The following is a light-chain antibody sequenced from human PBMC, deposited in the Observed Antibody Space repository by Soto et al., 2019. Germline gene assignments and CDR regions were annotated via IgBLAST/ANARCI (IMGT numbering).Light chain of an antibody. V-gene: IGLV2-14*01. Sequence: QSALTRPPSASGSPGQSGTISCTGTSSDIGAYIYVSWYQQHPGKAPQLMIYEVSNRPAGVSNRFSGSKSGNTASLTISGLQAEDEADYYCRSYTSSISEVFGTGTKVTVL. CDR1: SSDIGAYIY. J-gene: IGLJ1*01. CDR2: EVS. CDR3: RSYTSSISEV.